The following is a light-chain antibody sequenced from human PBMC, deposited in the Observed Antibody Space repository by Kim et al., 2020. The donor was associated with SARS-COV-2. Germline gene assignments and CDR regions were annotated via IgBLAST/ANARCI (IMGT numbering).Light chain of an antibody. CDR1: SSDVGGYNH. J-gene: IGLJ2*01. Sequence: LTQPASVSGSPGQSITISCTGTSSDVGGYNHVSWYQQHPGKAPKLMIYDVSKRPSGVSNRFSGSKSGNTASLTISGLQAEDEADYYCSSYTSSSTYVVFGGGTQLTVL. CDR3: SSYTSSSTYVV. CDR2: DVS. V-gene: IGLV2-14*01.